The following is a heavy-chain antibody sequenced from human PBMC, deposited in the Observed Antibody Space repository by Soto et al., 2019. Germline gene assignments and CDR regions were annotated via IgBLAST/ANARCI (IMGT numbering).Heavy chain of an antibody. D-gene: IGHD3-10*01. Sequence: SETLSLTCAVSGGSISSSNWWSWVRQPPGKGLEWIGKIYHSGSTNYNPSLKSRVTISVDKSKNQFSLKLSSVTAADTAVYYCARGFRYYYNLGSDNWFDPWGQGILVT. CDR3: ARGFRYYYNLGSDNWFDP. J-gene: IGHJ5*02. V-gene: IGHV4-4*02. CDR1: GGSISSSNW. CDR2: IYHSGST.